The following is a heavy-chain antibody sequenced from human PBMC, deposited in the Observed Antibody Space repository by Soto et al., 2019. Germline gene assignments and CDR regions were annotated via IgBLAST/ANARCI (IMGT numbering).Heavy chain of an antibody. CDR1: CGSITSSNW. D-gene: IGHD3-16*01. J-gene: IGHJ4*02. V-gene: IGHV4-4*02. CDR2: ISHSGTA. Sequence: SETLSLSCDVSCGSITSSNWWTWVRQPPGKGLEWLGKISHSGTANYNATLRSRVTISVDKPKNQLSLKLMSVTAADTAVYYCARDYDGFDYWGPGILVTVSS. CDR3: ARDYDGFDY.